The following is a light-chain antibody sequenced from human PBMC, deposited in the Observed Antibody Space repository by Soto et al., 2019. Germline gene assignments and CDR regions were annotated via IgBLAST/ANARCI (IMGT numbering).Light chain of an antibody. CDR3: QKYDGSPRT. V-gene: IGKV3-20*01. Sequence: EIVLTQSPGTLSLSPGERATLSCRASQSLSLNSFAWYQQKPGQPPRLLVYGASTRDTGIPDRFRGSGSGTDFALTISSLEPEDFAMYYCQKYDGSPRTFGPGTKVDIK. CDR1: QSLSLNS. CDR2: GAS. J-gene: IGKJ3*01.